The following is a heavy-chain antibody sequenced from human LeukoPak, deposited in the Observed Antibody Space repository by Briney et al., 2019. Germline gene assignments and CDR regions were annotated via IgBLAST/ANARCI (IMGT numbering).Heavy chain of an antibody. CDR3: ARGQYYDFWSASTYGMDV. D-gene: IGHD3-3*01. CDR1: GYTFTSYA. J-gene: IGHJ6*02. V-gene: IGHV1-3*01. Sequence: ASVKVSRKASGYTFTSYAMHWVRQAPGQRLEWMGWINAGNGNTKYSQKFQGRVTITRDTSASTAYMELSSLRSEDTAVYYCARGQYYDFWSASTYGMDVWGQGTTVTVSS. CDR2: INAGNGNT.